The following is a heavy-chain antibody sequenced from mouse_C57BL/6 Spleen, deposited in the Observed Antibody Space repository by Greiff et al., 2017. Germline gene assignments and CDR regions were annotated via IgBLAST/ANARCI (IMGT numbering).Heavy chain of an antibody. Sequence: QVQLKESGAELARPGASVKLSCKASGYTFTSYGISWVKQRTGQGLEWIGEIYPRSGNTYYNEKFKGKATLTADKSSSTAYMELRSLTSEDSAVYFCARWEVVSNYGFFDYWGQGTTLTVSS. CDR1: GYTFTSYG. V-gene: IGHV1-81*01. D-gene: IGHD2-5*01. J-gene: IGHJ2*01. CDR2: IYPRSGNT. CDR3: ARWEVVSNYGFFDY.